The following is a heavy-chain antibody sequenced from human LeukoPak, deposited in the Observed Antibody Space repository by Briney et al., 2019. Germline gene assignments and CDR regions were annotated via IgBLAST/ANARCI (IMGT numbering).Heavy chain of an antibody. Sequence: PSETLSLTCTVSGGSISSSSYYWGCIRQPPGKGLEWIGSIYYSASTYYNPSLKSRVTIPVDTSKNQFSLKLSSVTAADTAVYYCARDPYSGYGRFDYWGQGTLVTVSS. V-gene: IGHV4-39*02. CDR3: ARDPYSGYGRFDY. CDR1: GGSISSSSYY. J-gene: IGHJ4*02. CDR2: IYYSAST. D-gene: IGHD5-12*01.